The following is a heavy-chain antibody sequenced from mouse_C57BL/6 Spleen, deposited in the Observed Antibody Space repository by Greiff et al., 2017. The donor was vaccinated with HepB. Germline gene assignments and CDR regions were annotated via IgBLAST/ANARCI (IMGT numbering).Heavy chain of an antibody. V-gene: IGHV1-26*01. CDR2: INPNNGGT. CDR1: GYTFTDYY. D-gene: IGHD1-2*01. J-gene: IGHJ3*01. CDR3: AGGLLRLGFAY. Sequence: EVQLQQSGPELVKPGASVKISCKASGYTFTDYYMNWVKQSHGKSLEWIGDINPNNGGTSYNQKFKGKATLTVDKSSSTAYMELRSLTSEDSAVYYCAGGLLRLGFAYWGQGTLVTVSA.